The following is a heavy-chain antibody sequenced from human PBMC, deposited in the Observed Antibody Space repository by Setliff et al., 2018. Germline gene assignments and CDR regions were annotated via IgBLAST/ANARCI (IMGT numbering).Heavy chain of an antibody. D-gene: IGHD5-18*01. Sequence: SETLSLTCSVSGASISSYYWSWIRQPPGKGLEWIGYIYTSGSTYYSPSRKSRVTMSVDTSKNQFSLKLSSVTAADTAVYYCASGGGWIQLFDYWGLGTQVTVSS. V-gene: IGHV4-4*08. J-gene: IGHJ4*02. CDR3: ASGGGWIQLFDY. CDR2: IYTSGST. CDR1: GASISSYY.